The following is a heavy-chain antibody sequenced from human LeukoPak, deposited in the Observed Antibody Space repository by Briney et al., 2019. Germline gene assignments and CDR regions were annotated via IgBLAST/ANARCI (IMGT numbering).Heavy chain of an antibody. CDR2: INPTGSRT. CDR1: GYIFTNHY. Sequence: ASVKVSCKASGYIFTNHYMHWVRQAPGQGLEWVGLINPTGSRTLYAQKFQGRVSMTRDLSTTTDYMELSSLRPDDTAVYYCARDGSGYDSTMFSWFDPWGQGTLVTVSS. CDR3: ARDGSGYDSTMFSWFDP. J-gene: IGHJ5*02. V-gene: IGHV1-46*01. D-gene: IGHD5-12*01.